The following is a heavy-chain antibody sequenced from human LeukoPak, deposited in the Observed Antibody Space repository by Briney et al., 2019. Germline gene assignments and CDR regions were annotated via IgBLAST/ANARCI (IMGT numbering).Heavy chain of an antibody. CDR2: IYTSGST. Sequence: SETLSLTCTVSGGSISSGSDYWGWIRQPAGKGLEWIGRIYTSGSTNYNPSLKSRVTISIDTSKSQFSLTLSSVTAADTAVYYCARVVQSTDSSGFYLPEYFQHWGQGTLVTVSS. J-gene: IGHJ1*01. CDR3: ARVVQSTDSSGFYLPEYFQH. CDR1: GGSISSGSDY. D-gene: IGHD3-22*01. V-gene: IGHV4-61*02.